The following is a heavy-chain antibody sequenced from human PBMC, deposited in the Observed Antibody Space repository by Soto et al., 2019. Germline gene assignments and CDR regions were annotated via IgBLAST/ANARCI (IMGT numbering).Heavy chain of an antibody. CDR3: ARGTPSPLIVRSSRGPWFDP. D-gene: IGHD2-15*01. Sequence: SETLSLTCTVSGGSISSGDYYWSWIRQPPGKGLEWIGYMYYGGRTNYNPSLKSRVTMSVDTSKMQVSLKLSSVTAADTAVYFCARGTPSPLIVRSSRGPWFDPWGQGTLVTVSS. CDR1: GGSISSGDYY. CDR2: MYYGGRT. J-gene: IGHJ5*02. V-gene: IGHV4-61*08.